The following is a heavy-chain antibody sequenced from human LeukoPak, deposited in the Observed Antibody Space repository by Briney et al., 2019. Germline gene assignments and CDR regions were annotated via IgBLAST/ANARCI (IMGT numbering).Heavy chain of an antibody. D-gene: IGHD6-25*01. CDR3: ARVSLGRPAFFQR. V-gene: IGHV4-34*01. CDR2: INHSGST. Sequence: HPSETLSLTCAVYGGSFSGYYWSWIRQPPGKGLEWIGEINHSGSTNYNPSLKSRVTISVDTSKNQFSLKLSSVTAADTAVYYCARVSLGRPAFFQRWGQGTLVTVSS. CDR1: GGSFSGYY. J-gene: IGHJ1*01.